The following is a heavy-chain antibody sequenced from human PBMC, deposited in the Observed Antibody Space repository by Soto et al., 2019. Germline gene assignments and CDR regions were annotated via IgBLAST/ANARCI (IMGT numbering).Heavy chain of an antibody. CDR1: GGSDSSGGYY. J-gene: IGHJ4*02. D-gene: IGHD4-17*01. Sequence: QVQLQESGPGLVKPSQSLSLTCTVSGGSDSSGGYYWSWIRQHPGKGLEWIGYIYHSGNTYLNPSRKTRVTISVDTSKNQFSLKLSSVTAADTAMYYCARVPRNATNDDYSRYLDYWGQGTLVSVSS. CDR2: IYHSGNT. V-gene: IGHV4-31*03. CDR3: ARVPRNATNDDYSRYLDY.